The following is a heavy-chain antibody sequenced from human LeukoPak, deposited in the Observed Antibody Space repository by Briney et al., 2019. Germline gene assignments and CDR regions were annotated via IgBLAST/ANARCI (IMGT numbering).Heavy chain of an antibody. V-gene: IGHV3-48*01. CDR2: IGSSSSTI. CDR3: AKGGIHRGYYYYYMDV. J-gene: IGHJ6*03. D-gene: IGHD6-13*01. CDR1: GFTFSSYE. Sequence: GGSLRLSCAASGFTFSSYEMNWVRQAPGKGLEWVSYIGSSSSTIYYADSVKGRFTISRDNAKNSLYLQMNSLRAEDTALYFCAKGGIHRGYYYYYMDVWGKGTTVTISS.